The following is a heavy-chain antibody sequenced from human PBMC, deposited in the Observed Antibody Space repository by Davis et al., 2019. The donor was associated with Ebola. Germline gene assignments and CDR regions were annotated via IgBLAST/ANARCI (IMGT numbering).Heavy chain of an antibody. Sequence: GESLKIPCAASGFTFRCYDMHRVRQATGKGLEWVSASGAAGDTYYPVYVKGRFTISRENAKNSLYLQMNSLRAEDTAVYYCARAGFGSTWFDCWGQGILVTVSS. CDR1: GFTFRCYD. CDR3: ARAGFGSTWFDC. J-gene: IGHJ5*01. CDR2: SGAAGDT. V-gene: IGHV3-13*01. D-gene: IGHD6-13*01.